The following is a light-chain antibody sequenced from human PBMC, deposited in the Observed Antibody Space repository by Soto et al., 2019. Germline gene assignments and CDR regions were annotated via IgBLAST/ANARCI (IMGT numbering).Light chain of an antibody. Sequence: DLQMTQSPSSLSASVGDRVTITCRASQSISTFLNWYQQRPGEAPKLLIYVASNLHTGVPSRFSGSGSGTDFTLTISSLQPEDFANYYCQQTSSVPRTFGQGTKLEIK. CDR1: QSISTF. J-gene: IGKJ2*01. V-gene: IGKV1-39*01. CDR2: VAS. CDR3: QQTSSVPRT.